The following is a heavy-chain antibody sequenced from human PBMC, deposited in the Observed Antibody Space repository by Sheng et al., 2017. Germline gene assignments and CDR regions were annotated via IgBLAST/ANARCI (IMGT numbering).Heavy chain of an antibody. CDR1: GGSFSGYY. V-gene: IGHV4-34*01. CDR2: INHSGST. J-gene: IGHJ4*02. D-gene: IGHD3-16*02. Sequence: QVQLQQWGAGLLKPSETLSLTCAVYGGSFSGYYWSWIRQPPGKGLEWIGEINHSGSTNYNPSLKSRVTISVDTSKNQFSLKLSSVTAADTAVYYCARGRTIGELSPPYFDYWGQGTLVTVSS. CDR3: ARGRTIGELSPPYFDY.